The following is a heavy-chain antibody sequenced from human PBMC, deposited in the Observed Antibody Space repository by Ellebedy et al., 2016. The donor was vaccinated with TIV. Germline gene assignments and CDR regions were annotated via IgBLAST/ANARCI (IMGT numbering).Heavy chain of an antibody. D-gene: IGHD3-10*01. CDR2: IGSTITTI. CDR3: ARGGGSRVSHSFDI. Sequence: PGGSLRLSCAASGFTFSSYSMNWVRQAPGKGLEWVSYIGSTITTIYYADSVKGRFPISRDNAKNSLYLQMNSLRAEDTAVYYCARGGGSRVSHSFDIWGQGTMVTVSS. V-gene: IGHV3-48*04. CDR1: GFTFSSYS. J-gene: IGHJ3*02.